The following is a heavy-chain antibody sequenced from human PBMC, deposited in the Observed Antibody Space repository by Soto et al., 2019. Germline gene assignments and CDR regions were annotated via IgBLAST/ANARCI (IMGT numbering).Heavy chain of an antibody. CDR1: GFSLSTSGVG. V-gene: IGHV2-5*02. Sequence: QITLKESGPTLVKPTQTLTLTCTFSGFSLSTSGVGVGWIRQPPGKALEWLALIYWDDDKRYSPSLKSRLTITKDTSKNQVVLTMTNMDPVDTATYYCAHQTLYYYDSSGREVYWYFDLWGRGTLVTVSS. CDR3: AHQTLYYYDSSGREVYWYFDL. D-gene: IGHD3-22*01. J-gene: IGHJ2*01. CDR2: IYWDDDK.